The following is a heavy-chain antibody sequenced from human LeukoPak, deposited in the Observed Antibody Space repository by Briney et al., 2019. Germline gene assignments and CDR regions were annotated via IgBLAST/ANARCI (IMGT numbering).Heavy chain of an antibody. J-gene: IGHJ3*02. V-gene: IGHV3-33*01. CDR2: IWYDGSNK. Sequence: GSLRLSCAASGFTFSSYGMHWVRQAPGKGLEWVAVIWYDGSNKYYADSVKGRFTISRDNSKNTLYLQMNSLRAEDTAVYYCAIDNIAVAGTFFGSEAFDIWGQGTMVTVSS. CDR1: GFTFSSYG. CDR3: AIDNIAVAGTFFGSEAFDI. D-gene: IGHD6-19*01.